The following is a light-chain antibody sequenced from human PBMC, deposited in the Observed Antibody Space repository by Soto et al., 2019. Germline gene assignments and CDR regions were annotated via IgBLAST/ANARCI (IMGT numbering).Light chain of an antibody. J-gene: IGKJ1*01. CDR1: QNISSW. Sequence: DLQMTQSPSTLSASVGARVTLTCRASQNISSWLAWYQQKPGKAPNLLIYQTSNLESGVPSRFSGRGSGTEFTLTITSLQPDDCATYYCQQYKRYSKTFGQGTKVDIK. CDR3: QQYKRYSKT. V-gene: IGKV1-5*03. CDR2: QTS.